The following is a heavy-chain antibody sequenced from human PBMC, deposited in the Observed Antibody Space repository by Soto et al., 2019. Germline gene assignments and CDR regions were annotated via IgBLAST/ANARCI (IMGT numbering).Heavy chain of an antibody. Sequence: EVLLVESGGGLIQPGGSLRLSCAASGFTVSSNYMSWVRQAPGKGLEWVSVMYSGGSTYYADSVKGRFTISRDNSKNTLYLQMNSLRAEDTAVYYCASDDLSSSWFVDYWGQGTLVTVSS. CDR3: ASDDLSSSWFVDY. D-gene: IGHD6-13*01. CDR1: GFTVSSNY. J-gene: IGHJ4*02. V-gene: IGHV3-53*01. CDR2: MYSGGST.